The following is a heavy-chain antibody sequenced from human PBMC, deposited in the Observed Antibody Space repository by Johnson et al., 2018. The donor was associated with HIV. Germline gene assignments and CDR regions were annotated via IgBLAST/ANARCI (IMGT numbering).Heavy chain of an antibody. V-gene: IGHV3-30*19. J-gene: IGHJ3*02. Sequence: QVQLVESGGGLVQPGGSLRLSCAASGFTFSSYGMHWVRQAPGKGLEWVAVISYDGSNKYYADSVKGRFTISRDNSKNTLYLQMNSLRAGDTAVYYCARGGRGHDAFDIWGQGTMVTVSS. CDR1: GFTFSSYG. CDR2: ISYDGSNK. CDR3: ARGGRGHDAFDI.